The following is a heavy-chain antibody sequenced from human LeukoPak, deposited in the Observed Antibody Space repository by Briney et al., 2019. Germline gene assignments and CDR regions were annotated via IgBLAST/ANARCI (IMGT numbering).Heavy chain of an antibody. CDR3: VQCGQWPIYFDY. CDR1: GGTFSSYA. D-gene: IGHD6-19*01. CDR2: IIPIFGTA. J-gene: IGHJ4*02. V-gene: IGHV1-69*13. Sequence: GASVKVSCKTSGGTFSSYAISWVRQAPGQGLEWMGGIIPIFGTANYAQKFQGRVTITADESTSTAYMELSSLRSEDTAVYYCVQCGQWPIYFDYWGQGTLVTVSS.